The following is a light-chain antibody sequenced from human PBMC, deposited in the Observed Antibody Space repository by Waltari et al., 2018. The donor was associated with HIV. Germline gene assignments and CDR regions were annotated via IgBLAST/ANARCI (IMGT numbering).Light chain of an antibody. CDR3: MQTTQFPLT. J-gene: IGKJ4*01. Sequence: DIVMTQTPLSSPVTLGQPASISCRSSQSLVRSDGASYLSWLHQRPGQPPIVLIYKPSNRVSGVPDRFSGSGAGTDFTLTISRVEAEDVGIYYCMQTTQFPLTFGGGTKVEIK. CDR2: KPS. CDR1: QSLVRSDGASY. V-gene: IGKV2-24*01.